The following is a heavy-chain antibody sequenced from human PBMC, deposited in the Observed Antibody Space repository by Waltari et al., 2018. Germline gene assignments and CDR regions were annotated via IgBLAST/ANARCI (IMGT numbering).Heavy chain of an antibody. J-gene: IGHJ4*02. CDR1: GFTTAFC. CDR2: ISSDGTST. Sequence: EVHLVESGGGSVQPGGSLKISCAGSGFTTAFCTHRVRQVPGKGLEWGSRISSDGTSTDYADPVKGRFTLSRDTTKKMVYLQMNSLRAEDTAVYYCARLRRRDQYGAGSLRYWGQGALVNVSS. CDR3: ARLRRRDQYGAGSLRY. V-gene: IGHV3-74*01. D-gene: IGHD3-10*01.